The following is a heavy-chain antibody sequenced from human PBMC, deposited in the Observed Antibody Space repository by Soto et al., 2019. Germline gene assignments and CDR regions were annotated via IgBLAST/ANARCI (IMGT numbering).Heavy chain of an antibody. V-gene: IGHV3-30*18. CDR2: ISYDGSNK. CDR1: GFTFSSYG. D-gene: IGHD3-10*01. J-gene: IGHJ4*02. CDR3: AKLPRPTRGSDYFDY. Sequence: GGSLRLSCAASGFTFSSYGMHWVRQAPGKGLEWVAVISYDGSNKYYADSVKGRFTISRDNSKNTLYLQMNSLRAEDTAVYYCAKLPRPTRGSDYFDYWGQGTLVTVSS.